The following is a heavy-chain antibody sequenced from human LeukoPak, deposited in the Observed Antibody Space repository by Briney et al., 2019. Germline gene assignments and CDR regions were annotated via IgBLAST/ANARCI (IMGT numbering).Heavy chain of an antibody. D-gene: IGHD6-13*01. Sequence: ASVKVSCKASGYTFTGYYMHWVRQAPGQGLEWMGWINTNTGNPTYAQGFTGRFVFSLDTSVSTSYLQIGSLKAEDTAVFYCARPSSSWPGDAFDIWGQGTMVTVSS. J-gene: IGHJ3*02. CDR1: GYTFTGYY. CDR2: INTNTGNP. V-gene: IGHV7-4-1*01. CDR3: ARPSSSWPGDAFDI.